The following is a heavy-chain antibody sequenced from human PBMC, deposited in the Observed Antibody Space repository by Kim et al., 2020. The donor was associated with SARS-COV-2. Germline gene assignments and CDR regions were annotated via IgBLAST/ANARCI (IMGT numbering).Heavy chain of an antibody. Sequence: GGSLRLSCAASGFTFSSYAMHWVRQAPGKGLEWVAVISYDGSNKYYADSVKGRFTISRDNSKNTLYLQMNSLRAEDTAVYYCARDLFTMVRGVRYNWFDPWGQGTLVTVSS. D-gene: IGHD3-10*01. V-gene: IGHV3-30*04. CDR3: ARDLFTMVRGVRYNWFDP. J-gene: IGHJ5*02. CDR1: GFTFSSYA. CDR2: ISYDGSNK.